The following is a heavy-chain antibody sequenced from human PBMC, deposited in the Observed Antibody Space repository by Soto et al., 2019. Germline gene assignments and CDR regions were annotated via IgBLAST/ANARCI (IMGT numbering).Heavy chain of an antibody. D-gene: IGHD1-20*01. J-gene: IGHJ4*02. Sequence: GGSLRLSCAASGFTFTSYSMSWVRQAPGKGLEWVSHINSDGSSIIYADSVKGRFTLSRDNAKNTVHLQMSSLRVEDTAVYYCAKDWYHTIDSWGQGIPVTVS. CDR3: AKDWYHTIDS. V-gene: IGHV3-74*01. CDR1: GFTFTSYS. CDR2: INSDGSSI.